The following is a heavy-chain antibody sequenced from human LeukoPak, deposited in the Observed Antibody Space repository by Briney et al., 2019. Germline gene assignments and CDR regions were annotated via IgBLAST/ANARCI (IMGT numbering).Heavy chain of an antibody. CDR1: GYTFTSYG. J-gene: IGHJ6*03. CDR2: ISAYNGYT. Sequence: ASVKVSCKASGYTFTSYGISWVRQAPGQGLEWMGWISAYNGYTNYAQRLQGRVTMTTDTSTSTAYMELRSLRSDDTAVYYCARDSRVAADADFYYYYMDVWGKGTPVTVS. V-gene: IGHV1-18*01. CDR3: ARDSRVAADADFYYYYMDV. D-gene: IGHD2-15*01.